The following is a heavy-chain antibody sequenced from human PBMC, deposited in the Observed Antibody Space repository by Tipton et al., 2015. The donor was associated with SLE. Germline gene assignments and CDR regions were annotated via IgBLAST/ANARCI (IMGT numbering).Heavy chain of an antibody. CDR3: ARVPGATALFDP. CDR2: IYTSGST. J-gene: IGHJ5*02. CDR1: GGSISSGSYY. D-gene: IGHD5-12*01. V-gene: IGHV4-61*02. Sequence: TLSLTCTVSGGSISSGSYYWSWIRQPAGKGLEWVGRIYTSGSTNYNPSLKSRVTISVDTSKNQFSLKLSSVTAADTAVYYCARVPGATALFDPWGQGTLVTVSS.